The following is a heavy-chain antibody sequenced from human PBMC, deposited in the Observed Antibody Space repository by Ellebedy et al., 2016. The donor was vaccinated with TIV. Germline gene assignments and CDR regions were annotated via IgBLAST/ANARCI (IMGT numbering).Heavy chain of an antibody. J-gene: IGHJ4*02. D-gene: IGHD3-22*01. V-gene: IGHV1-2*04. CDR1: GYTFTGYY. CDR2: INPNSGGT. Sequence: AASVKVSCKASGYTFTGYYMHWVRQAPGQGLEWMGWINPNSGGTNYAQKFQGWVTMTRDTSISTAYMELSRLRSDDTAVYYCARGYDSSGYYFDYWGQGTLVTVSS. CDR3: ARGYDSSGYYFDY.